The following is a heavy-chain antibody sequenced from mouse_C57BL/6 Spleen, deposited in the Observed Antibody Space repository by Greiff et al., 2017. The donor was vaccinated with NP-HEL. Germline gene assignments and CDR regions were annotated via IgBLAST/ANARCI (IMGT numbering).Heavy chain of an antibody. J-gene: IGHJ1*03. D-gene: IGHD1-1*01. V-gene: IGHV1-74*01. CDR3: AIEGHYYGSSSWYFDV. CDR1: GYTFTSYW. CDR2: IHPSDSDT. Sequence: QVQLQQPGAELVKPGASVKVSCKASGYTFTSYWMHWVKQRPGQGLEWIGRIHPSDSDTNYNQKFKGKATLTVDTSSSTAYMQLSSLTSEDSAVYYCAIEGHYYGSSSWYFDVWGTGTTVTVSS.